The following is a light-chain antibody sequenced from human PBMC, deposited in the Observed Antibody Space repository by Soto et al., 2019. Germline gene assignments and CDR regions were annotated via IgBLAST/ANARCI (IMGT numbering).Light chain of an antibody. J-gene: IGKJ5*01. CDR1: QSISSSF. V-gene: IGKV3-20*01. CDR2: GAS. CDR3: QQYDNSPIT. Sequence: ETVLTQSPGILSLSPGERASLSCWSSQSISSSFLAWYQQKPGQAPRLLIYGASSRATGIPDRFSGTGSETDFTLTISRLEPEDFAVYYCQQYDNSPITFGQGTRLEIK.